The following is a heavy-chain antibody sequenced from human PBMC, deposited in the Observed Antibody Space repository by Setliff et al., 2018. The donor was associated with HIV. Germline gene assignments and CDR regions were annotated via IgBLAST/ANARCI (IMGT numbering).Heavy chain of an antibody. V-gene: IGHV3-9*03. Sequence: GGSLRLSCAASGFTFDDYAMHWVRQAPGKGLEWVSGISWSSGNVGSADSVKGRFTISRDNAKNSLYLQMNSLRVEDMAVYYCVKGGVYSSRWFGDYFDFWGQGALVTVSS. CDR3: VKGGVYSSRWFGDYFDF. CDR2: ISWSSGNV. J-gene: IGHJ4*02. D-gene: IGHD6-13*01. CDR1: GFTFDDYA.